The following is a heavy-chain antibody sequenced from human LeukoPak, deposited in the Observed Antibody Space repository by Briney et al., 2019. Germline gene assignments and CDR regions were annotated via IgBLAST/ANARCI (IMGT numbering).Heavy chain of an antibody. V-gene: IGHV3-15*01. CDR1: GFTFRRYA. D-gene: IGHD5-24*01. J-gene: IGHJ3*02. Sequence: GGSLRLSCAASGFTFRRYAMSWVRQAPGKGLEWVGRIKSKTDGGTPDYAAPVKGRFTISRDDSKNSLYLQMNSLKTEDTAVYYCTTERSDGYNYVGAFDIWGQGTMVTVSS. CDR2: IKSKTDGGTP. CDR3: TTERSDGYNYVGAFDI.